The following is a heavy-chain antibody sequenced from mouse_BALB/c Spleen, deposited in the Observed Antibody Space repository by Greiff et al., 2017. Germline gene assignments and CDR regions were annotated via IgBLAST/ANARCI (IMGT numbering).Heavy chain of an antibody. Sequence: EVKVVESGGGLVKPGGSLKLSCAASGFTFSSYAMSWVRQTPEKRLEWVASISSGGSTYYPDSVKGRFTISRDNARNILYLQMSSLRSEDTAMYYCARESTMITTRGPGFAYWGQGTLVTVSA. CDR3: ARESTMITTRGPGFAY. J-gene: IGHJ3*01. CDR2: ISSGGST. V-gene: IGHV5-6-5*01. CDR1: GFTFSSYA. D-gene: IGHD2-4*01.